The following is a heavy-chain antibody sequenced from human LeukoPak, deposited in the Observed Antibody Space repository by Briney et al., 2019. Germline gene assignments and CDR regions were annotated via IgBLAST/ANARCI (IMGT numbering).Heavy chain of an antibody. Sequence: SQSLSLTCAISGDSVSSNSAAWNWVRQSPTTGLEWQGRTFYRSKWYYEYAVSVKGRVTINPDTSKNQFSLQLNSVTPEDTAVYFCARGSCRTPSCNHFDYWGQGTLFTVSS. V-gene: IGHV6-1*01. J-gene: IGHJ4*02. D-gene: IGHD2-2*01. CDR2: TFYRSKWYY. CDR3: ARGSCRTPSCNHFDY. CDR1: GDSVSSNSAA.